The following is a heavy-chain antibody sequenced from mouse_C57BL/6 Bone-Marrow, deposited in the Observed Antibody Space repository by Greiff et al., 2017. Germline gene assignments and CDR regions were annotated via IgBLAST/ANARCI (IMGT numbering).Heavy chain of an antibody. Sequence: QVQLQQSGAELVRPGTSVKVSCKASGYAFTNYLIEWVKQRPGQGLEWIGVINPGSGGTNYNEKFKGKATLTADKSSSTAYMQLRSLTSEDSAVYFCARRRIYYDYDEAYWGQGTTLTVSS. CDR1: GYAFTNYL. CDR3: ARRRIYYDYDEAY. V-gene: IGHV1-54*01. CDR2: INPGSGGT. J-gene: IGHJ2*01. D-gene: IGHD2-4*01.